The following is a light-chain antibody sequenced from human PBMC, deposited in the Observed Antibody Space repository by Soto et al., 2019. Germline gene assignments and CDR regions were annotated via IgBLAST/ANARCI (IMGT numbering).Light chain of an antibody. V-gene: IGKV3-20*01. CDR1: QSVSSNY. CDR2: GAS. Sequence: EIVLTQSPGTLSLSPGERATLSCRASQSVSSNYLVWYQQKPGQAPRLLIYGASRRATGIPDRFSASGSGTDFTLTISRLEPEDFALYYCQQFGSSRVFGGGTKVEIK. J-gene: IGKJ4*01. CDR3: QQFGSSRV.